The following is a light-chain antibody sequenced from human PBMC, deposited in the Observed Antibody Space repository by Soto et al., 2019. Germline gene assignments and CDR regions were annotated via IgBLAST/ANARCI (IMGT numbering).Light chain of an antibody. CDR2: DAS. Sequence: DIQMTQSPSSLSASVGDRVTITCRASQSISRWLAWYQQKPGKVPNLLIYDASNLESEVPSRFSGSGSGTEFTLTISSLQPDDFATYYCQQYSNFSTFGQGTKVDIK. V-gene: IGKV1-5*01. CDR3: QQYSNFST. CDR1: QSISRW. J-gene: IGKJ2*01.